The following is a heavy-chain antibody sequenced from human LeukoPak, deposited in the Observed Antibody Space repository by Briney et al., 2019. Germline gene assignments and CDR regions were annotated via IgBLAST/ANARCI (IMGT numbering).Heavy chain of an antibody. CDR2: ISGGSGGT. D-gene: IGHD3-3*01. CDR3: ARGEGPSITIFGVVTRLRYYFDY. Sequence: GGSLRLSCAASGFTFSSYAMSWVRQAPGKGLEWVSAISGGSGGTYYADSVKGRFTISRDNSKNTLYLQMNSLRAEDTAVYYCARGEGPSITIFGVVTRLRYYFDYWGQGTLVTVSS. V-gene: IGHV3-23*01. CDR1: GFTFSSYA. J-gene: IGHJ4*02.